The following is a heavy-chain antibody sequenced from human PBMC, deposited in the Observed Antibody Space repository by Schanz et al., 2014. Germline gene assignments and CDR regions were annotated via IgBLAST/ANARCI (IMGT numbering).Heavy chain of an antibody. V-gene: IGHV3-48*01. CDR1: GFTFSSYS. CDR2: VSRSTPDI. Sequence: EVQLVESGVGLVQPGGSLRLSCTASGFTFSSYSMNWVRQAPGKGLEWVSYVSRSTPDIYYADSVKGRFTMSRDNAKNSVFLQMNSLRAEDTGLYFCARGGSGSHYRLDYWGQGTLVTVSS. J-gene: IGHJ4*02. CDR3: ARGGSGSHYRLDY. D-gene: IGHD1-26*01.